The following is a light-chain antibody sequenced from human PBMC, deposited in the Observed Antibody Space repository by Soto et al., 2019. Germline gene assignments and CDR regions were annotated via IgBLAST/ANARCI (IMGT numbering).Light chain of an antibody. CDR2: DAS. J-gene: IGKJ4*01. CDR1: QSVNSN. Sequence: EIVMTQSPATLSVSPGERATLSCRASQSVNSNLAWYRQKPGQAPRLLISDASTRATGVPARFSGSGSGTEFTLTSSSLQSEDSGIYYCQQYNFWLPLTFGGGTKVEIK. V-gene: IGKV3-15*01. CDR3: QQYNFWLPLT.